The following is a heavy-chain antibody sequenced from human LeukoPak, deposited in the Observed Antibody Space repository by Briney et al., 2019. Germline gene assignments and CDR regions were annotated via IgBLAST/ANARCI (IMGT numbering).Heavy chain of an antibody. CDR1: GFTFNDYS. CDR2: VRWDGDNT. J-gene: IGHJ4*02. D-gene: IGHD5-24*01. V-gene: IGHV3-43*01. CDR3: AKDLGRLQFYFDY. Sequence: GGSLRLSCAASGFTFNDYSMHWVRQAPGKGLEWVSLVRWDGDNTHYADSVKGRFTISRDNSKNSLYLQMNSLRTEDTAFYYCAKDLGRLQFYFDYWGQGTLVTVSS.